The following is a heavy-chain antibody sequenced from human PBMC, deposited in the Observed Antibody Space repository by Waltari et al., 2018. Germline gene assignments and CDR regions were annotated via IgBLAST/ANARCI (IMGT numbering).Heavy chain of an antibody. CDR3: AGRYCSGGSCYEDY. Sequence: QVQLQQWGAGLLKPSETLSLTCAVYGGSFSGYYWSWIRQPPGKGLEWIGEINHSGSTNYNPSLKSRVTISVDTSKNQFSLKLSSVTAADTAVYYCAGRYCSGGSCYEDYWGQGTLVIVSS. J-gene: IGHJ4*02. CDR2: INHSGST. V-gene: IGHV4-34*01. D-gene: IGHD2-15*01. CDR1: GGSFSGYY.